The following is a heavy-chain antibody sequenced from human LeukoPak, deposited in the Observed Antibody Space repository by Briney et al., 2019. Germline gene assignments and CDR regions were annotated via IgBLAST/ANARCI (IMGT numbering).Heavy chain of an antibody. J-gene: IGHJ3*02. CDR1: GYTFTYRY. Sequence: ASVKVSCKASGYTFTYRYLHWVRQAPGQALEWMGWITPFNGNTNYAQKFQDRVTITRDRSMSTAYMELSSLRSEDTAMYYCARSIVGATGAFDIWGQGTMVTVSS. CDR2: ITPFNGNT. D-gene: IGHD1-26*01. CDR3: ARSIVGATGAFDI. V-gene: IGHV1-45*02.